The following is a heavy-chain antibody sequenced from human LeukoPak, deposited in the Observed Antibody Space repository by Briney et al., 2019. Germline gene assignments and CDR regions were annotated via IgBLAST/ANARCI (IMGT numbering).Heavy chain of an antibody. CDR3: AREEVAVAGTSLISMDV. Sequence: ASVKVSCKASGYTFTSYAMHWVRQAPGQRLEWMGWINAGNGDTKYSQKFQGRVTITRDTSASAAYMELSSLRSEDTAVYYCAREEVAVAGTSLISMDVWGQGTTVTVSS. CDR1: GYTFTSYA. CDR2: INAGNGDT. D-gene: IGHD6-19*01. J-gene: IGHJ6*02. V-gene: IGHV1-3*01.